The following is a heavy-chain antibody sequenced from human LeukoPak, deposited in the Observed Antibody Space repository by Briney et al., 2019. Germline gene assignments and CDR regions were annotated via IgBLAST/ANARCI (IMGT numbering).Heavy chain of an antibody. CDR3: ARRLDGYSYGYADY. CDR2: ISSSSSYI. D-gene: IGHD5-18*01. Sequence: GGSLRLSCAASGFTFGSYSMNWVRQAPGKGLEWVSSISSSSSYIYYADSVKGRFTISRDNAKNSLYLQMNSLRAEDTAVYYCARRLDGYSYGYADYWGQGTLVTVSS. CDR1: GFTFGSYS. J-gene: IGHJ4*02. V-gene: IGHV3-21*01.